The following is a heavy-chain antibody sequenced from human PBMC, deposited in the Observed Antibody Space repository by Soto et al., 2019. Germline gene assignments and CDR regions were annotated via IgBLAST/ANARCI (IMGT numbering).Heavy chain of an antibody. J-gene: IGHJ4*02. CDR2: IKSGEVGI. CDR3: ARGGADILTSALDY. V-gene: IGHV3-74*01. Sequence: EVQLVESGGGLVQPGGSLRLSCVASGFIFGNYWMHWVRQAPGKGLVWVSRIKSGEVGISYADSVKGRFTISRDNAKNTLYLQMTSLGVEDPGVYYCARGGADILTSALDYWGQGALVTVSS. CDR1: GFIFGNYW. D-gene: IGHD3-9*01.